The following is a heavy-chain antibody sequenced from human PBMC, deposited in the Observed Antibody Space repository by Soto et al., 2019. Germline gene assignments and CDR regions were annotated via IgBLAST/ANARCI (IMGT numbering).Heavy chain of an antibody. Sequence: PSETLSLTCTVSGGSISSGGYYWSWIRQHPGKGLEWIGYIYYSGSTYYNPSLKSRVTISVDTSKNQFSLKLSSVTAADTAVYYCARDRVAGNHFDYWGQGTLVTVSS. V-gene: IGHV4-31*03. J-gene: IGHJ4*02. CDR2: IYYSGST. CDR3: ARDRVAGNHFDY. CDR1: GGSISSGGYY. D-gene: IGHD6-19*01.